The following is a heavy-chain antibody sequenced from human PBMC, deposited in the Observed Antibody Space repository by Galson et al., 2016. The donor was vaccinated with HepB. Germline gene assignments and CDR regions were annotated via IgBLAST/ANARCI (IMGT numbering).Heavy chain of an antibody. J-gene: IGHJ4*02. CDR2: TWPDGHNT. Sequence: SLRLSCAASGFTFKRYAMHWVRQAPGKGLEWVAVTWPDGHNTFYSDSVQGRFTISRDNSKNTLYLQMNSLRVEDTAMFYCARWYCSSSNCFYDSWGQGTLVTVSS. CDR3: ARWYCSSSNCFYDS. V-gene: IGHV3-33*03. D-gene: IGHD2-2*01. CDR1: GFTFKRYA.